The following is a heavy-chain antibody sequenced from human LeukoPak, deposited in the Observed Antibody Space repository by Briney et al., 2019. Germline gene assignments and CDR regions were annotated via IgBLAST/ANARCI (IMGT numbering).Heavy chain of an antibody. J-gene: IGHJ4*02. D-gene: IGHD4-17*01. CDR1: GYTFTSYG. CDR2: ISAYNGNT. Sequence: GASVKLSCEASGYTFTSYGISWVRQAPGQGLEWMGCISAYNGNTNYAQKLQGRVTMTTDTSTSTVYMELRSLRSDDTAVYYCARTPDYGDSTCFDYWGQGTLVTVCS. V-gene: IGHV1-18*01. CDR3: ARTPDYGDSTCFDY.